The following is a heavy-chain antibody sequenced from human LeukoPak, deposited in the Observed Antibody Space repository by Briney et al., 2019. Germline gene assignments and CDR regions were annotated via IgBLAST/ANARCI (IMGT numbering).Heavy chain of an antibody. CDR1: GFTFSSYE. CDR3: ARVRPTIFGVIIEPYSDY. CDR2: ITSSGTSI. D-gene: IGHD3-3*01. J-gene: IGHJ4*02. Sequence: GGSLRLSCAASGFTFSSYEMIWVRQAPGKGLEWVSYITSSGTSIYYADSVKGRFTLSRDDTKNSLYLQMNSLRAEDTAVYYCARVRPTIFGVIIEPYSDYWGQGTLVTVSS. V-gene: IGHV3-48*03.